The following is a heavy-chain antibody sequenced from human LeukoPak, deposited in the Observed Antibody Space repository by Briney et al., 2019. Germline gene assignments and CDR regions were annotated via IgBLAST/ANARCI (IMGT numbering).Heavy chain of an antibody. CDR2: IKQDGSEK. CDR3: ARDPYCSSTSCYPT. V-gene: IGHV3-7*01. CDR1: GFTLSYW. D-gene: IGHD2-2*01. J-gene: IGHJ4*02. Sequence: GGSLRLSCAASGFTLSYWMSWVRQAPGKGLEWVANIKQDGSEKYYVDSVKGRFTISRDNAKNSLYLQMNSLRAEDTAVYYCARDPYCSSTSCYPTWGQGTLVTVSS.